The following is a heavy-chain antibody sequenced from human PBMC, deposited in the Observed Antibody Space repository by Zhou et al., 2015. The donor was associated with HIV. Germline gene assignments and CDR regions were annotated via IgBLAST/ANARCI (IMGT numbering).Heavy chain of an antibody. CDR2: IIPIFGTA. V-gene: IGHV1-69*01. D-gene: IGHD6-19*01. J-gene: IGHJ2*01. CDR3: ARDMWSTSSGWVQRSWYFDL. CDR1: GGTFSSYA. Sequence: QVQLVQSGAEVKKPGSSVKVSCKASGGTFSSYAISWVRQAPGQGLEWMGGIIPIFGTANYAQKFQGRVTITADESTSTAYMELSSLRSEDTAVYYCARDMWSTSSGWVQRSWYFDLWGRGTLVTVSS.